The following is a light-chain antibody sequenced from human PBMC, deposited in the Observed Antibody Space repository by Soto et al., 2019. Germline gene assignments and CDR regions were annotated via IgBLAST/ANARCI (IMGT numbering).Light chain of an antibody. J-gene: IGKJ5*01. CDR1: RGIGRS. CDR2: DQS. CDR3: HQYYSYPIT. V-gene: IGKV1-8*01. Sequence: AIRMTQSPSSFSASTGDRVTITCRASRGIGRSLAWYQQKPGNAPNVLIYDQSTLQSGVPSRFSGSGSGTDFTLTISHLQSDDFATYYCHQYYSYPITFGQGTRLE.